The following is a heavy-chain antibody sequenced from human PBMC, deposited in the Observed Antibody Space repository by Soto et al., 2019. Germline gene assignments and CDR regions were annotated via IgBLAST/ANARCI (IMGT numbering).Heavy chain of an antibody. V-gene: IGHV3-48*03. Sequence: GGSLRLSCAASGFSFSNYEMNWVRQAPGEGLAWVSYINSDGSTIYYADSVKGRFTVSRDNAKNSLYLQMNSLRGEDTAVYFCATAGNYRFDNWGLGTLVTVSS. D-gene: IGHD1-1*01. J-gene: IGHJ4*02. CDR2: INSDGSTI. CDR3: ATAGNYRFDN. CDR1: GFSFSNYE.